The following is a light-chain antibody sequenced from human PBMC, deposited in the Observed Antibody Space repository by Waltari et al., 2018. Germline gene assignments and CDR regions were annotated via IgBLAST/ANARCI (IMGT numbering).Light chain of an antibody. CDR3: QQYFRTPPT. J-gene: IGKJ1*01. V-gene: IGKV4-1*01. Sequence: DIVMTQSPDSLAVSLGERTTINCQSSQSVLYSSNNKNYLAWYQQKPGQPPKLLIYWASTRQSGVPDRFIGSGSATDFTLTITRLQAEDVAVYYCQQYFRTPPTFGQGTKVVIK. CDR1: QSVLYSSNNKNY. CDR2: WAS.